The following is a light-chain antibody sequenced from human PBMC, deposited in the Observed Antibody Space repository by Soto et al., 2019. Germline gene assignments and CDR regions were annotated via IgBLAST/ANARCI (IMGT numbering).Light chain of an antibody. CDR3: SSYTSSSTLVV. V-gene: IGLV2-14*01. J-gene: IGLJ2*01. CDR2: DVS. Sequence: QSMLTQHAYVSGSPGQSFTISCTGTSSDVGGYNYVSWYQQHPGKAPKLMIYDVSNRPSGVSNRFSGSKSGNTASLTISGLQAEDEADYYCSSYTSSSTLVVFGGGTKLTVL. CDR1: SSDVGGYNY.